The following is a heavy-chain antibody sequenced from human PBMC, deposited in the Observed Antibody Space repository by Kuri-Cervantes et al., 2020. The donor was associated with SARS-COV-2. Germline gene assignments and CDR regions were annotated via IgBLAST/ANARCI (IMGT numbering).Heavy chain of an antibody. CDR1: GFTFSSYG. D-gene: IGHD3-3*02. CDR3: AREAISDAFDI. J-gene: IGHJ3*02. CDR2: INPDGSYT. V-gene: IGHV3-74*01. Sequence: GGSLRLSCAASGFTFSSYGMSWVRQAPGKGLVWVSRINPDGSYTNNADSVKGRFTLSRDNAKNMLFLQMNSLRAEDTAVHYCAREAISDAFDIWGQGTMVTVSS.